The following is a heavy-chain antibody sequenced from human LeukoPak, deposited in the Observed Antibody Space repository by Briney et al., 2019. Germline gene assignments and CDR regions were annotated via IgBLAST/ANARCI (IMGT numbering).Heavy chain of an antibody. Sequence: PGRSLRLSCAASGFTFSSYAMHWVRQDPGKGLEWVAVISYDGSNKYYADSVKGRFTISRDNSKNTLYLQMNSLRAEDTAVYYCAREESDYYDSSGYRGVFDIWGQGTMVTVSS. CDR2: ISYDGSNK. J-gene: IGHJ3*02. V-gene: IGHV3-30-3*01. CDR3: AREESDYYDSSGYRGVFDI. CDR1: GFTFSSYA. D-gene: IGHD3-22*01.